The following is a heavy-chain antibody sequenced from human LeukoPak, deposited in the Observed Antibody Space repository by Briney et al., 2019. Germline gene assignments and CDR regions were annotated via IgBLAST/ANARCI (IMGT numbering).Heavy chain of an antibody. J-gene: IGHJ2*01. Sequence: SETLSLTCTVSGGSISSYYWSWIRQPPGKGLEWIGYIYDSGSTNYNPSLKSRVTISADTSKNQFSLKMSSVTAADTAVYYCARGTAMVYWYFDLWGRGTLVTVSS. D-gene: IGHD5-18*01. V-gene: IGHV4-59*01. CDR3: ARGTAMVYWYFDL. CDR1: GGSISSYY. CDR2: IYDSGST.